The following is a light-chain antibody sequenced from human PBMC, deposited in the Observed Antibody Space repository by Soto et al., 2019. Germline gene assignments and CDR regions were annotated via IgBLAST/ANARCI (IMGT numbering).Light chain of an antibody. J-gene: IGKJ3*01. Sequence: DIQMTQSPSSLSASVGDRVTITCQASDDISNYLNWYQQKPGKAPKVLIYDASPLESRVPSRFSGGGSGTEFTFTISSLQAEDIATYYCQQYANLPHTFGPGTKVDIK. CDR1: DDISNY. CDR3: QQYANLPHT. V-gene: IGKV1-33*01. CDR2: DAS.